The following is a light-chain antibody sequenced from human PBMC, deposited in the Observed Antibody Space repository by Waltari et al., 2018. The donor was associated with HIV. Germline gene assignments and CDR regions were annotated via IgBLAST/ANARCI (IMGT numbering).Light chain of an antibody. Sequence: QSMLTQPPSVSATSGQRVTISCSGSSSNIGNNHPPWYQLVPGTGPRLLIYDNDKRPSDTPDRFSASKSGTSGTLVISDLQTGDEADYFCATWDSALSGVLFGGGTSVIVL. V-gene: IGLV1-51*01. CDR3: ATWDSALSGVL. CDR2: DND. CDR1: SSNIGNNH. J-gene: IGLJ2*01.